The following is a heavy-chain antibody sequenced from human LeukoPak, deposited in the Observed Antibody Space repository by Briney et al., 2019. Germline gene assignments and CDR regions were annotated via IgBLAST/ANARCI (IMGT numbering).Heavy chain of an antibody. D-gene: IGHD6-13*01. J-gene: IGHJ4*02. V-gene: IGHV4-4*07. CDR2: IYTSGST. CDR1: GGSISSSY. Sequence: PSETLSLTCTVSGGSISSSYWSWIRQPAGKGLEWIGRIYTSGSTNYNPSLKSRVTMSVDTSKNQFSLKLSSLTAADTAVYYCARDWSRWSFDYWGQGTLVTVSS. CDR3: ARDWSRWSFDY.